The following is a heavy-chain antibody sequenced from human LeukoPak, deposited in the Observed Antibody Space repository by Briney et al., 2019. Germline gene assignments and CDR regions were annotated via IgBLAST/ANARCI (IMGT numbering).Heavy chain of an antibody. CDR3: GRVLSGEYFDL. J-gene: IGHJ2*01. V-gene: IGHV3-72*01. CDR1: GFTLSDHY. CDR2: TRNKANGYTT. Sequence: GGSLKLSCAASGFTLSDHYMDWVRQAPGKGLEWVGRTRNKANGYTTEYAASVRGRFTISRDESKNSLYLQMNSLKTEDTAVYFCGRVLSGEYFDLWGRGTLVTVSS.